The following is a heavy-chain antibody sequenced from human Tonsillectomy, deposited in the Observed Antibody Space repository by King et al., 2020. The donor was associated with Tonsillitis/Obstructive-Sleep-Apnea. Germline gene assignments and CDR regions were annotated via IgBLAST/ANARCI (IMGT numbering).Heavy chain of an antibody. Sequence: QLVQSGGGLVQPGGSLRLSCAASGFTFSSYEMNWVRQAPGKGLEWGSYIRSSGSTIYYADSVKGRFTISRDNAKNSLYLQMNSLRAEDTAVYYCAREGYSYGYYYYYGMDVWGQGTTVTVSS. CDR2: IRSSGSTI. V-gene: IGHV3-48*03. J-gene: IGHJ6*02. CDR1: GFTFSSYE. D-gene: IGHD5-18*01. CDR3: AREGYSYGYYYYYGMDV.